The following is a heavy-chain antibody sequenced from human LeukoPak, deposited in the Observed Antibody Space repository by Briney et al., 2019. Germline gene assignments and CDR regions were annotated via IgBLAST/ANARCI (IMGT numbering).Heavy chain of an antibody. J-gene: IGHJ5*02. D-gene: IGHD2-2*02. Sequence: SVKVSCKASGGTFSSYTISWVRQAPGQGLEWMGRIIPILDIANYAQKFQGRVTITADKSTSTAYMELSSLRSEDTAVYYCARGYCSSTSCYRMGCGANWFDPWGQGTLVTVSS. CDR2: IIPILDIA. CDR3: ARGYCSSTSCYRMGCGANWFDP. V-gene: IGHV1-69*02. CDR1: GGTFSSYT.